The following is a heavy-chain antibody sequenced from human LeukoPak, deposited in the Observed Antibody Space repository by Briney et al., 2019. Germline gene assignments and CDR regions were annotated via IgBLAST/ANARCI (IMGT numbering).Heavy chain of an antibody. D-gene: IGHD1-26*01. J-gene: IGHJ4*02. Sequence: KLQGRVTMTTDTSTSTAYMELRSLRSDDTAVYYCARDSSGSLHYFDYWGQGTLVTVSS. CDR3: ARDSSGSLHYFDY. V-gene: IGHV1-18*01.